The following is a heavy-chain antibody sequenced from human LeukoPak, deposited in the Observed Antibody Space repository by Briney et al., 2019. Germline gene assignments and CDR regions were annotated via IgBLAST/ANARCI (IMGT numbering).Heavy chain of an antibody. CDR1: GFTVSSNY. D-gene: IGHD4-17*01. CDR2: IYSGGST. CDR3: AKGDGDYMYYFDY. V-gene: IGHV3-53*01. Sequence: GGSLRLSCAASGFTVSSNYMSWVRQAPGKGLEWVSVIYSGGSTYYADSVKGRFTISRDNSKNTLYLQMNSLRAEDTAVYYCAKGDGDYMYYFDYWGQGTLVTVSS. J-gene: IGHJ4*02.